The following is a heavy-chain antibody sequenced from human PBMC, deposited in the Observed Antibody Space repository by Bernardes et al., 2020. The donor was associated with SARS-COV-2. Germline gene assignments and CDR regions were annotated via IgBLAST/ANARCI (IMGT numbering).Heavy chain of an antibody. V-gene: IGHV1-2*02. Sequence: ASVKVSCKASGYTFTGYYMHWVRQAPGQGLEWMGWSNPNSGGTNYAQKFQGRVTMTRDTSISTAYMELSRLRSDDTAVYYCARGPEPTIYDLWSGYYQDYWGQGTLVTVSS. D-gene: IGHD3-3*01. CDR2: SNPNSGGT. J-gene: IGHJ4*02. CDR1: GYTFTGYY. CDR3: ARGPEPTIYDLWSGYYQDY.